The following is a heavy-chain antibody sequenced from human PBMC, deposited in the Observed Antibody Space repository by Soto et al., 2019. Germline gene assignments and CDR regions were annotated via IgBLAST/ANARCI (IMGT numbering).Heavy chain of an antibody. V-gene: IGHV3-30-3*01. J-gene: IGHJ6*02. CDR3: ARDTSSPPHYYYGMDV. CDR1: GFTFSSYA. D-gene: IGHD6-13*01. CDR2: ISYDGSNK. Sequence: QVQLVESGGGVVQPGRSLRLSCAASGFTFSSYAMHWVRQAPGKGLVWVAVISYDGSNKYYADSVKGRFTISRDNSKNTLYLQMNSLRAEDTAVYYCARDTSSPPHYYYGMDVWGQGTTVTVSS.